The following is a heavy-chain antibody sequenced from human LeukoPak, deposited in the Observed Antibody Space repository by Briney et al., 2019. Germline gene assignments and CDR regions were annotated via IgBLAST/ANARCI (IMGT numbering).Heavy chain of an antibody. V-gene: IGHV5-51*01. CDR2: IYPGDSDT. D-gene: IGHD2-15*01. CDR1: GYRFASHW. J-gene: IGHJ4*02. CDR3: ALAATTGTFDY. Sequence: GESLKISCQGYGYRFASHWIGWVRQMPGKGPEWLGIIYPGDSDTRYNPSFQGQVTISADKSISTAYLQWSSLKASDTAMYYCALAATTGTFDYWGQGTLVTVSS.